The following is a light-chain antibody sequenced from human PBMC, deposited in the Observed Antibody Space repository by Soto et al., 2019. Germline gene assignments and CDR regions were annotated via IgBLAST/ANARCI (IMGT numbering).Light chain of an antibody. CDR1: QSFNSIY. CDR2: GAS. CDR3: QQYGSSTLT. J-gene: IGKJ4*01. V-gene: IGKV3-20*01. Sequence: EIVITQSPGTLSLSPGERATLSCRASQSFNSIYLAWYQQKPGQAPRLLIYGASSRATGIPDRFSGSGAGTDFTLTISRLEPEDVEVYYCQQYGSSTLTFGGGTKVDIK.